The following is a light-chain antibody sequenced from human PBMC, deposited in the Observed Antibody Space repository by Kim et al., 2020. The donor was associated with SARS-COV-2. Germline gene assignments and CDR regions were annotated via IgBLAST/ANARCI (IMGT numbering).Light chain of an antibody. CDR2: DAS. CDR3: QQYGSSPLT. V-gene: IGKV3-20*01. J-gene: IGKJ4*01. CDR1: QSVGNNY. Sequence: EIVLTQSPGTLSLSPGERATLSCRASQSVGNNYLAWYQQKPGQGPRVLIYDASNRASGIPDRFSGSGSGTDFTLTISRLEPEDFAVYSCQQYGSSPLTFGGGTKVDIK.